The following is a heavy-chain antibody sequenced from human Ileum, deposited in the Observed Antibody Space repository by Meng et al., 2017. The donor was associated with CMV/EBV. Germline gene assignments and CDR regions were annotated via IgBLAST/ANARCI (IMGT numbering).Heavy chain of an antibody. CDR3: ATLTQYCSGTSCYWDY. Sequence: FTFSSYGMHWVRQAPGKGLEWVAFIRFDGSNKDYADSVKGRFTISRDNSKSALYLQMNSLRAEDTAVYYCATLTQYCSGTSCYWDYWGQGTLVTVSS. J-gene: IGHJ4*02. V-gene: IGHV3-30*02. CDR1: FTFSSYG. CDR2: IRFDGSNK. D-gene: IGHD2-2*01.